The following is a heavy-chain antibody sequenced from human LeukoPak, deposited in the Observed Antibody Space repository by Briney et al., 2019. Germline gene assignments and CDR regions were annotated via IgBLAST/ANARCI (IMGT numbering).Heavy chain of an antibody. Sequence: GGSLRLSCAASGYTFSTYWMTWVRQTPGKGLEWVANTKPDGSETYYVDSVRGRFTISRDNAKNSLYLQMNSLRDDDTAVYYCGKGGQSSSWFWVDWGQGTLVTVSS. J-gene: IGHJ4*02. V-gene: IGHV3-7*01. D-gene: IGHD6-13*01. CDR3: GKGGQSSSWFWVD. CDR2: TKPDGSET. CDR1: GYTFSTYW.